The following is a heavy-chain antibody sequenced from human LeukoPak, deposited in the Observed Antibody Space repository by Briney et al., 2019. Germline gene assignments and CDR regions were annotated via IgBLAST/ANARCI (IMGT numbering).Heavy chain of an antibody. J-gene: IGHJ5*02. D-gene: IGHD2-2*01. Sequence: GRSLRLSCAASGFTFSSYGMHWVRQAPGKGLEWVAVISYDGSNKYYADSVKGRFTISRDNSKNTLYLQMNSLRAEDTAVYYCARDCSSTSCYRGGFDPWGQGTLVTVSS. CDR2: ISYDGSNK. CDR1: GFTFSSYG. V-gene: IGHV3-33*08. CDR3: ARDCSSTSCYRGGFDP.